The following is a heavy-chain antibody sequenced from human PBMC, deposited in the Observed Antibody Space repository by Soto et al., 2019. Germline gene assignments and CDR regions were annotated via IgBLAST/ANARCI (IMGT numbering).Heavy chain of an antibody. J-gene: IGHJ5*02. CDR1: GYTFFTYD. Sequence: QVHLVQSGVEVKTPGASVKVSCQASGYTFFTYDISWVRQAPGQGLEWMGGISTYSGDTKYAQKYQGRVTMTTDTSTTTAYLKLRSRRSDDTAVYYCARHHGPTTSENWFDPWGQGTLVTVSS. D-gene: IGHD5-12*01. V-gene: IGHV1-18*01. CDR2: ISTYSGDT. CDR3: ARHHGPTTSENWFDP.